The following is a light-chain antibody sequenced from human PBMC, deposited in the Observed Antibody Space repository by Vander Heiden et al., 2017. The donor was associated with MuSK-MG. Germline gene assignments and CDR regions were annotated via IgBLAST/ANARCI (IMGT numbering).Light chain of an antibody. CDR1: QGIISSY. Sequence: EFVLTQSPGTLPLTPGERATLSCRASQGIISSYLAWYQQKPGQAPKLLIYGTNNRAADIPDRFSGSGSGTAFTLTISRLEAEDFALYYFQRYGGSPPITFGQGTRLEIK. J-gene: IGKJ5*01. CDR2: GTN. CDR3: QRYGGSPPIT. V-gene: IGKV3-20*01.